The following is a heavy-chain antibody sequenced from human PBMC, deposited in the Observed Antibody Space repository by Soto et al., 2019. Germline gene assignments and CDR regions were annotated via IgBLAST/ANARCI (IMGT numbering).Heavy chain of an antibody. D-gene: IGHD6-19*01. CDR3: AHSPGGILVAGRPFHV. Sequence: SGPTLVNPTQTLTLTCTFSGFALTTSGVGVGWIRQPPGKALEWLAVIYWDDDKRYSPSLKTRFAITKDTSKNQVVLTMTNLDPVDTATYFCAHSPGGILVAGRPFHVWG. CDR2: IYWDDDK. J-gene: IGHJ3*01. CDR1: GFALTTSGVG. V-gene: IGHV2-5*02.